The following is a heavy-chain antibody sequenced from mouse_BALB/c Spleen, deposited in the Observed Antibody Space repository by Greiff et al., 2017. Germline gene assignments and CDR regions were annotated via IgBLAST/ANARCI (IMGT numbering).Heavy chain of an antibody. CDR3: ARRFYYGSSTGFAY. CDR2: ILPGSGST. D-gene: IGHD1-1*01. J-gene: IGHJ3*01. V-gene: IGHV1-9*01. CDR1: GYTFSSYW. Sequence: QVQLQQSGAELMKPGASVKISCKATGYTFSSYWIEWVKQRPGHGLEWIGEILPGSGSTNYNEKFKGKATFTADTSSNTAYMQLSSLTSEDSAVYYCARRFYYGSSTGFAYWGQGTLVTVSA.